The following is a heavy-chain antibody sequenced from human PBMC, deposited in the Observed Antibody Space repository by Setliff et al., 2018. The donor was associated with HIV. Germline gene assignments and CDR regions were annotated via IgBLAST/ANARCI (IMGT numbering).Heavy chain of an antibody. J-gene: IGHJ4*02. CDR2: IIPFFGTV. Sequence: SVKVSCKTFGGIFVHYAMSWVRQAPGQGLEWMGGIIPFFGTVLYAPKFQGRVTLTADTSTSTAYMDLSSLKSDDTAVYYCARVLHSPGPFDYWGQGSLVTVSS. CDR1: GGIFVHYA. V-gene: IGHV1-69*06. D-gene: IGHD1-26*01. CDR3: ARVLHSPGPFDY.